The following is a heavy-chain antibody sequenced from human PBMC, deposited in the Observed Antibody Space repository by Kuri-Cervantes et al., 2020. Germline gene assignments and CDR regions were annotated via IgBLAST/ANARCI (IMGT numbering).Heavy chain of an antibody. D-gene: IGHD1-1*01. Sequence: GESLKISCEASGFTFGSYTFGSFGFHWVRQAPGKGLEWVAFISYDGSETIYADSVKGRFTISRDNSKNTLYLQMNSLRAEDTAVYYCAREWTGTTFFLSFAAFDIWGQGTMVTVSS. J-gene: IGHJ3*02. V-gene: IGHV3-33*05. CDR3: AREWTGTTFFLSFAAFDI. CDR1: GFTFGSYTFGSFG. CDR2: ISYDGSET.